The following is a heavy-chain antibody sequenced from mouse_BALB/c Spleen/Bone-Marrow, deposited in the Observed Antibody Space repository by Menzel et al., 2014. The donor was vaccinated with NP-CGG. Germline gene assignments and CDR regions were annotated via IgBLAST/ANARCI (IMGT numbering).Heavy chain of an antibody. CDR2: IDPANGNT. CDR1: GFNIKDTY. V-gene: IGHV14-3*02. CDR3: ARPIFL. Sequence: VQLQQPGAELVKPGASVKLSCTASGFNIKDTYMHWVKQRPEQGLEWIGRIDPANGNTKYDPKFQGKATITADTSSNTAYLQLSNLTSEDTAVYYCARPIFLWGQGTSVTVSS. J-gene: IGHJ4*01.